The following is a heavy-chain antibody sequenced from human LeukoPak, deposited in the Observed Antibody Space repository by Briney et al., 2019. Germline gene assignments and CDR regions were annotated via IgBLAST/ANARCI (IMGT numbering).Heavy chain of an antibody. V-gene: IGHV3-23*01. CDR2: ISGSGGST. Sequence: GALRLSCAASGFTFSSHAMSWVRQAPGKGLEWVSAISGSGGSTYYADSVKGRFTISRDNSKNTLYLQMNSLRAEDTAVYYCAKDRPRVTIFGVVATGLFDYWGQGTLVTVSS. D-gene: IGHD3-3*01. CDR1: GFTFSSHA. J-gene: IGHJ4*02. CDR3: AKDRPRVTIFGVVATGLFDY.